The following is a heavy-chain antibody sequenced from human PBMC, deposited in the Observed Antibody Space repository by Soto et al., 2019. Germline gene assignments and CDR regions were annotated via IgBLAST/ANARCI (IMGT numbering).Heavy chain of an antibody. CDR3: EGDWNGDKYFDY. CDR2: IFGDGNT. Sequence: PGGSLRLSCVASEFNVANGHMNWVRQAPGRGLEWVSVIFGDGNTRSGDSVKGRFTISRDTSKNTVYLQMNSLRAEDTAVYYCEGDWNGDKYFDYWGQGTLVTVSS. V-gene: IGHV3-53*01. J-gene: IGHJ4*02. CDR1: EFNVANGH. D-gene: IGHD4-17*01.